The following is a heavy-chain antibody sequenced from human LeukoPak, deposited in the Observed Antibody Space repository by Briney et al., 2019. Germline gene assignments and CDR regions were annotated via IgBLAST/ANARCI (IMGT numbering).Heavy chain of an antibody. D-gene: IGHD5-12*01. V-gene: IGHV4-39*07. CDR2: IYYSGST. Sequence: SETLSLTCTVSGGSISSSSYYWGWIRQPPGKGLEWIGSIYYSGSTYYNPSLKSRVTISVDTSKNQFSLKLSSVTAADAAVYYCARSGRGYSGYVQVDYWGQGTLVTVSS. CDR1: GGSISSSSYY. J-gene: IGHJ4*02. CDR3: ARSGRGYSGYVQVDY.